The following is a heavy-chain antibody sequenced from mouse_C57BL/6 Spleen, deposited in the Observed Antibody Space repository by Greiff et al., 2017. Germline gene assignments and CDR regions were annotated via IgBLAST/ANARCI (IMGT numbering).Heavy chain of an antibody. V-gene: IGHV10-1*01. CDR3: VRQYGYFDY. D-gene: IGHD1-1*01. Sequence: EVQVVESGGGLVQPKGSLKLSCAASGFSFNTYAMNWVRQAPGKGLEWVARIRSKSNNYATYYADSVKDRFTISRDDSESMLYLQMNNLKTEDTAMYYCVRQYGYFDYWGQGTTLTVSS. CDR2: IRSKSNNYAT. J-gene: IGHJ2*01. CDR1: GFSFNTYA.